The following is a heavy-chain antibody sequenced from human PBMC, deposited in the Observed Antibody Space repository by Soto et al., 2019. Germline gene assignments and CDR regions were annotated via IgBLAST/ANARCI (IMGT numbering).Heavy chain of an antibody. CDR3: ARRRLGDY. J-gene: IGHJ4*02. CDR2: IYGSGST. V-gene: IGHV4-59*08. Sequence: QVQLQESGPGLVKPWETLSLTCTVSGNSIGDYYWSWFRQSPGKGLEWIGYIYGSGSTNYNPSLKSRVTISADTSKNQFSLKLTSVTAADTAVYYCARRRLGDYWGQGTPITVSS. CDR1: GNSIGDYY. D-gene: IGHD1-1*01.